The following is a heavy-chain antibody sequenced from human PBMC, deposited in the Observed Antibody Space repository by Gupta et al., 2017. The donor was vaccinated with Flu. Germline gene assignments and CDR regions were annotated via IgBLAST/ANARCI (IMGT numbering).Heavy chain of an antibody. D-gene: IGHD2-15*01. J-gene: IGHJ6*02. Sequence: EVQLVESGGGLVQPGGSLRLSCAAYGFTFSSYEMNWVRQTPGKGLEWVSYISSSGSTIYYADSVKGRFTISRDNAKNSLYLQMNSLRAEDTAVYYCARYCSGGSCYSYYYGMDVWGQGTTVTVSS. CDR2: ISSSGSTI. V-gene: IGHV3-48*03. CDR3: ARYCSGGSCYSYYYGMDV. CDR1: GFTFSSYE.